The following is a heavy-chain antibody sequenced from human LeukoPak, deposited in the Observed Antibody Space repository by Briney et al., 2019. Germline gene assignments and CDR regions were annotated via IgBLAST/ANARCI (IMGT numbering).Heavy chain of an antibody. V-gene: IGHV3-7*01. CDR2: IKQDGSEK. Sequence: GGSLRLSCAASGFTFSSYWMSWVRQAPGKGLEWVANIKQDGSEKYYVDSVKGRFTISRDNAKNSLYLQMNSLGAEDTAVYYCARVYYYYYMDVWGKGTTVTVSS. J-gene: IGHJ6*03. CDR3: ARVYYYYYMDV. CDR1: GFTFSSYW.